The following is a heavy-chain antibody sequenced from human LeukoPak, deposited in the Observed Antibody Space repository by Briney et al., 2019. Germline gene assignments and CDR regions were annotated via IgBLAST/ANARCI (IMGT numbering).Heavy chain of an antibody. D-gene: IGHD4-11*01. J-gene: IGHJ4*02. CDR1: GFTFSSYP. Sequence: GGSLRLSCAASGFTFSSYPMSWVRQASGKGLELVSTISGSGGSTYYADSVEGRFTISRDNSKNTLYLQMNSLRADDTAVYYCARRSDYSSNGNYFDSWGQGTPVTVSS. CDR3: ARRSDYSSNGNYFDS. V-gene: IGHV3-23*01. CDR2: ISGSGGST.